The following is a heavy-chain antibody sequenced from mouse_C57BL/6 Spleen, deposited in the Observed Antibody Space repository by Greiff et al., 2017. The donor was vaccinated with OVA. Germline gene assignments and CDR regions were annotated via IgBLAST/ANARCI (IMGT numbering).Heavy chain of an antibody. D-gene: IGHD2-4*01. V-gene: IGHV3-6*01. CDR3: AREDYDYDGPFAY. CDR2: ISYDGSN. CDR1: GYSITSGYY. J-gene: IGHJ3*01. Sequence: EVQLVESGPGLVKPSQSLSLTCSVTGYSITSGYYWNWIRQFPGNKLEWMGYISYDGSNNYNPSLKNRISITRDTSKNQFFLKLNSVTTEDTATYYCAREDYDYDGPFAYWGQGTLVTVSA.